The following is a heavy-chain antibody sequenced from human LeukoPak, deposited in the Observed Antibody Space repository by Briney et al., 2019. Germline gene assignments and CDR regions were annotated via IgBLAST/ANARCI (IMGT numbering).Heavy chain of an antibody. CDR3: ARSDYCSSTSCPIRGWFDP. CDR2: IIPIFGTA. Sequence: SVKVSCKASGGTFSSYAISWVRQAPGQGLEWMGRIIPIFGTANYAQKFQGRVTITTDESTSTAYMELSSLRSEDTAVYYCARSDYCSSTSCPIRGWFDPWGQGTLVTVSS. V-gene: IGHV1-69*05. CDR1: GGTFSSYA. D-gene: IGHD2-2*01. J-gene: IGHJ5*02.